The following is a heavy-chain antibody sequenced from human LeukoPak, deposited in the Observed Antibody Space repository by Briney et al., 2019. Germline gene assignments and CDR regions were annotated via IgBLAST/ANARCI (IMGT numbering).Heavy chain of an antibody. CDR3: ARGFNWEES. V-gene: IGHV6-1*01. CDR2: TYYRSKWYS. CDR1: GDSVSGNSAT. J-gene: IGHJ4*02. D-gene: IGHD1-1*01. Sequence: SQTLSLTCVISGDSVSGNSATWNWFRQSPSRGLECLGRTYYRSKWYSDYALSVQGRITINADTSKNQFSLQLNSLTPEDTAVYYGARGFNWEESWGQGTLVTVSS.